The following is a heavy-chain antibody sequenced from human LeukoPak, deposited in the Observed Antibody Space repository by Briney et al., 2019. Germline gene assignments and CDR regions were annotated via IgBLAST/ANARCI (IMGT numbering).Heavy chain of an antibody. CDR2: IYYSGST. V-gene: IGHV4-31*03. CDR1: GASISSGGHY. J-gene: IGHJ6*03. Sequence: SETLSLTCTVSGASISSGGHYWSWIRQHPGKGLKWIGYIYYSGSTYYNPSLKSRVTISLDTSKNHFSLKLSSVTAADTVVYCCASVLYYYYLDVWGKGATVSVSS. CDR3: ASVLYYYYLDV.